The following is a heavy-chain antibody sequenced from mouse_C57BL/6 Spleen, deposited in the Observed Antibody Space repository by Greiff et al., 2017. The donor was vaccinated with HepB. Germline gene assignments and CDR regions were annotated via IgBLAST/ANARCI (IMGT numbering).Heavy chain of an antibody. CDR1: GFNIKDDY. CDR2: IDPENGDT. CDR3: TTHDVMDY. Sequence: VQLKQSGAELVRPGASVKLSCTASGFNIKDDYMHWVKQRPEQGLEWIGWIDPENGDTEYASKFQGKATITADTSSNTAYLQLSSLTSEDTAVYYCTTHDVMDYWGQGTSVTVSS. J-gene: IGHJ4*01. V-gene: IGHV14-4*01.